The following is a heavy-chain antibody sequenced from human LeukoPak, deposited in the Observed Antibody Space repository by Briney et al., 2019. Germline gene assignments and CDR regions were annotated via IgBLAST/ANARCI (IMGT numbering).Heavy chain of an antibody. J-gene: IGHJ6*03. CDR2: IYYSGST. V-gene: IGHV4-39*07. CDR3: ARVRSGYDYYYYYMDV. D-gene: IGHD3-3*01. CDR1: GGSISSSSYY. Sequence: SETLSLTCTVSGGSISSSSYYWGWLRQPPGKGLEWVGSIYYSGSTYYNPSLKSRVTISVDTSKNQFSLKLSSVTAADTAVYYCARVRSGYDYYYYYMDVWGKGTTVTVSS.